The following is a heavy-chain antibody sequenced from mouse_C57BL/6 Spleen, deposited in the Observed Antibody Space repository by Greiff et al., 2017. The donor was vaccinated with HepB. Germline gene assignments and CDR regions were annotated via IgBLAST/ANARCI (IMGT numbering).Heavy chain of an antibody. J-gene: IGHJ3*01. V-gene: IGHV1-81*01. CDR1: GYTFTSYG. D-gene: IGHD2-3*01. CDR2: IYPRSGNT. Sequence: VQRVESGAELARPGASVKLSCKASGYTFTSYGISWVKQRTGQGLEWIGEIYPRSGNTYYNEKFKGKATLTADKSSSTAYMELRSLTSEDSAVYFCAMGGDGYYVAYWGQGTLVTVSA. CDR3: AMGGDGYYVAY.